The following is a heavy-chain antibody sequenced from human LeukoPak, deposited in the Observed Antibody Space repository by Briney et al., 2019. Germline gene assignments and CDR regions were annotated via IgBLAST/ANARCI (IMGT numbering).Heavy chain of an antibody. CDR3: ARAEDDILTGYTN. CDR1: GFTFSNSW. CDR2: INSDGSST. V-gene: IGHV3-74*01. D-gene: IGHD3-9*01. Sequence: PGGSLRLSCAASGFTFSNSWMHWVRQAPGKGLVWVSRINSDGSSTSYADSVKGRFTISRDNAKNTLYLQMNSLRAEDTAVYYCARAEDDILTGYTNWGQGTLVTVSS. J-gene: IGHJ4*02.